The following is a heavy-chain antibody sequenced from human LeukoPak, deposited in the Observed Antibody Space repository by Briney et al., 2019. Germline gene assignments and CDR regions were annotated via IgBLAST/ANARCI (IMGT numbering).Heavy chain of an antibody. J-gene: IGHJ4*02. V-gene: IGHV5-51*01. CDR1: GYSFTSYW. Sequence: GESLKISCKGSGYSFTSYWIGRVRQMPGKGLEWMGIIYPGDSDTRYSPSFQGQVTISADKSISTAYLQWSSLKASDTAMYYCARLVFAAATISPFDYWGQGTLVTVSS. CDR2: IYPGDSDT. D-gene: IGHD6-13*01. CDR3: ARLVFAAATISPFDY.